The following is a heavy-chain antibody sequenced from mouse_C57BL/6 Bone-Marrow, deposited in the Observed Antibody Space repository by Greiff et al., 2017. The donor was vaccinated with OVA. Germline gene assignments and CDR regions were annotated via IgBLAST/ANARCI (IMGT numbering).Heavy chain of an antibody. CDR3: AREKGADYDGYYYAMDY. Sequence: DVQLVESEGGLVQPGSSMKLSCTASGFTFSDYYMAWVRQVPEKGLEWVANINYDGSSTYYLDSLKSRFIISRDNAKNILYLQMSSLKSEDTATYYCAREKGADYDGYYYAMDYWGQGTSVTVSS. CDR1: GFTFSDYY. D-gene: IGHD2-4*01. J-gene: IGHJ4*01. CDR2: INYDGSST. V-gene: IGHV5-16*01.